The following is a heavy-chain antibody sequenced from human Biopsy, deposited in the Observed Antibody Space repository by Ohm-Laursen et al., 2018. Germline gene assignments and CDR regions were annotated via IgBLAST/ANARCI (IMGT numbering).Heavy chain of an antibody. Sequence: PSVKVSCNASGYTFTSYYMHWVRQAPGQGLEWMGMINPSGSTTSYPQIFQGRVTMTRDTSKSSVYMELSSLRSADTAVYFCARNTGWYGDLYYFDYWGQGTPVTVSS. CDR2: INPSGSTT. D-gene: IGHD6-19*01. CDR1: GYTFTSYY. CDR3: ARNTGWYGDLYYFDY. V-gene: IGHV1-46*01. J-gene: IGHJ4*02.